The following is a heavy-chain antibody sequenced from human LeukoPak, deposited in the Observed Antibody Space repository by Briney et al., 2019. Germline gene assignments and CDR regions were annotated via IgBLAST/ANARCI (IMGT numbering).Heavy chain of an antibody. CDR3: AKDAEHSSGWYPGN. Sequence: PGRSLRLSCAASGFTFSTYGMHWVRQAPGKGLEWVAVIWYDGSIKYYADSVKGRFTISRDNSKNTLYLQMNSLRDEDTAVYYCAKDAEHSSGWYPGNWGQGTLVIVSS. J-gene: IGHJ4*02. V-gene: IGHV3-33*06. CDR1: GFTFSTYG. D-gene: IGHD6-13*01. CDR2: IWYDGSIK.